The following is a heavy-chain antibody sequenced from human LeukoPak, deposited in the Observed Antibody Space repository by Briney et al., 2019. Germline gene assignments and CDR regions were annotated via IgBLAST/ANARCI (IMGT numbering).Heavy chain of an antibody. V-gene: IGHV3-74*01. CDR3: ARVGNFWSGYYTI. Sequence: PGGSLRLSCAASGFTFSSYWMHWVRQAPGKGLVWVSRINSDGSSTSYADSVKGRFTISRDNAKNTLYLQMDSLRAEDTAVYYCARVGNFWSGYYTIWGQGTLVTVSS. CDR1: GFTFSSYW. CDR2: INSDGSST. D-gene: IGHD3-3*01. J-gene: IGHJ4*02.